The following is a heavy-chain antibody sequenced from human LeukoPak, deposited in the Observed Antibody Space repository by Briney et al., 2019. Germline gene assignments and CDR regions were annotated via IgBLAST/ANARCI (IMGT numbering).Heavy chain of an antibody. V-gene: IGHV1-2*02. CDR3: ARAGPYSSGWSPLYYYYMDV. CDR2: INPNSGGT. D-gene: IGHD6-19*01. Sequence: GASVKVSCKASGYTFTGYYMHWVRQAPGQGLEWMGWINPNSGGTNYAQKFQGRVTMTRDTSISTAYMELSRLRSDDTAVYYCARAGPYSSGWSPLYYYYMDVWGKGTTVTVSS. CDR1: GYTFTGYY. J-gene: IGHJ6*03.